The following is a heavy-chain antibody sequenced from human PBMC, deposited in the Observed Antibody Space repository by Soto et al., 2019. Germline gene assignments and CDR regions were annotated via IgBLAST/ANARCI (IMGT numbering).Heavy chain of an antibody. J-gene: IGHJ4*02. CDR3: AKDRRGVYCSGGTCYSADY. CDR1: GFTFSPYV. CDR2: INGGGTT. V-gene: IGHV3-23*01. D-gene: IGHD2-15*01. Sequence: EVQLLESGGALVQPGGSLRLSCAVSGFTFSPYVMYWVRQAPGKGLECVSSINGGGTTYYSDFVRGRFTISRDISKNTLYLQMNSLRADDTAVYYCAKDRRGVYCSGGTCYSADYWGQGTLVTVSS.